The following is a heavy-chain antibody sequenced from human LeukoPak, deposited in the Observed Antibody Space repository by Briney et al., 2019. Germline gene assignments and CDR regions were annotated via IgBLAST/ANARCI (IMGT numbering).Heavy chain of an antibody. Sequence: SVKVSCKASGGTFSSYTISWVRQAPGKGLDWMGRIIPILGIANYAQKFQGRVTITADKSTSTAYMELSSLRSEDTAVYYCARHTHSSGWVFDYWGQGTLVTVSS. V-gene: IGHV1-69*02. CDR3: ARHTHSSGWVFDY. D-gene: IGHD6-19*01. J-gene: IGHJ4*02. CDR1: GGTFSSYT. CDR2: IIPILGIA.